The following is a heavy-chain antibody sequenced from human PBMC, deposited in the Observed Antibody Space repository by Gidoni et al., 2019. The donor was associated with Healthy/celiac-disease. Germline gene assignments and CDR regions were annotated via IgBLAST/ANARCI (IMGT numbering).Heavy chain of an antibody. D-gene: IGHD3-9*01. Sequence: EVQLVESGGGLVQPGGSLRLSCAASGFTFSSYSMNWVRQAPGKGLEWVSLLSSSSSTIYYANTVKGRFTISRDNDKNSLYRQMNSLRYDDTAVYYCARCYDILTGYFPFDYWGQGTLVTVSS. CDR3: ARCYDILTGYFPFDY. V-gene: IGHV3-48*02. CDR2: LSSSSSTI. CDR1: GFTFSSYS. J-gene: IGHJ4*02.